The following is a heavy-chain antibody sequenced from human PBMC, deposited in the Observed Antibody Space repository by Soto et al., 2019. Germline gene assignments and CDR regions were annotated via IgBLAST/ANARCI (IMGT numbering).Heavy chain of an antibody. D-gene: IGHD2-2*01. CDR1: GFTFSNAW. CDR2: IKSKTDGGTT. J-gene: IGHJ4*01. Sequence: PGGSLRLSYAASGFTFSNAWINWVRQAPGKGLEWVGRIKSKTDGGTTDFAAPVKGRFAISRDDSKNMVYLQMNSLKTEDTAVYYCTTDSYSTIVIIRFDYWGHGTLVTVSS. V-gene: IGHV3-15*07. CDR3: TTDSYSTIVIIRFDY.